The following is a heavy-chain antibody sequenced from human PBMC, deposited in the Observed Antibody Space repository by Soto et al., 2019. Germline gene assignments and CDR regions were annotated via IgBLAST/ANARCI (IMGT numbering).Heavy chain of an antibody. Sequence: PSETLSLTCAGSGGSISSSNWWSWVRQPPGKGLEWIGEIYHSVSTNYNPSLKSRVTISVDKSKKQFSLKLSSVTAADTAVYYCARKRTIFGVWDYWGQRNLVTVSS. J-gene: IGHJ4*02. CDR2: IYHSVST. CDR3: ARKRTIFGVWDY. V-gene: IGHV4-4*02. D-gene: IGHD3-3*01. CDR1: GGSISSSNW.